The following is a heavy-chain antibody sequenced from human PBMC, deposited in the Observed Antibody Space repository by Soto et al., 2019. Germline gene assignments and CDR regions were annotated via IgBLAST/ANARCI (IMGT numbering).Heavy chain of an antibody. CDR3: AHYVSTSPAGWVDP. Sequence: QITLKESGPTLVKPTQTLTLTCTFSGLSLSTSGEAVGWIRQPPGKALEWLALIYWDDDKRYNPTLKTRLTITKDTSKNQVGLTLTNMDPVDTATYYCAHYVSTSPAGWVDPWGQGILVTVSS. V-gene: IGHV2-5*02. J-gene: IGHJ5*02. D-gene: IGHD3-10*02. CDR1: GLSLSTSGEA. CDR2: IYWDDDK.